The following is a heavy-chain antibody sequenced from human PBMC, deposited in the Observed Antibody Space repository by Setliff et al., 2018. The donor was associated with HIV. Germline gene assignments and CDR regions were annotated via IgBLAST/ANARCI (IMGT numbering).Heavy chain of an antibody. J-gene: IGHJ4*02. CDR2: IYPGDSHT. V-gene: IGHV5-51*01. Sequence: PGESLKISCKGSGYSFTSYWIGWVRQVPGKGLEWMGIIYPGDSHTTYSPSFQGQVTISVDTSVSTAYLQWSSLKASDTAMYFCATLTNFDHWGQGTLVTVSS. CDR3: ATLTNFDH. D-gene: IGHD7-27*01. CDR1: GYSFTSYW.